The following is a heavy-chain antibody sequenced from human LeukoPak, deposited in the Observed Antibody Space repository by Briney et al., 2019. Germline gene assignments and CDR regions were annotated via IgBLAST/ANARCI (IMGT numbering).Heavy chain of an antibody. Sequence: GGSLRLSCAASGFTFSSYSMNWVRQAPGKGLGWVSSISGNSIYIYYADSVKGRFTISRDNAKNSLYLQMNSLRVADTAVYYCARLHYDVLTGPFDYWGQGTLVTVSS. CDR2: ISGNSIYI. V-gene: IGHV3-21*01. J-gene: IGHJ4*02. CDR3: ARLHYDVLTGPFDY. D-gene: IGHD3-9*01. CDR1: GFTFSSYS.